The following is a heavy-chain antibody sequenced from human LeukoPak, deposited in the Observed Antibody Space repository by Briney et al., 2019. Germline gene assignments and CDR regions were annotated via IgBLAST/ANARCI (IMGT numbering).Heavy chain of an antibody. CDR2: ISSSGSTI. D-gene: IGHD2-2*01. CDR1: GFTFSSYE. J-gene: IGHJ4*02. Sequence: PGGSLRLSCAASGFTFSSYEMNWVRQAPGKGLEWVSYISSSGSTIYYADSVKGRFTISRDNDKNSLYLQMNSLRAEDTAVYYCARDNPLVVPAAIEGYFDYWGQGTLVTVSS. CDR3: ARDNPLVVPAAIEGYFDY. V-gene: IGHV3-48*03.